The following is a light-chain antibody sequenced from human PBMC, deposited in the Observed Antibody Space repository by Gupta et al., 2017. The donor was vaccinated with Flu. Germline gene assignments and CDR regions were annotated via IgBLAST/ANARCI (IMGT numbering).Light chain of an antibody. CDR3: QVWESSSDPNYV. J-gene: IGLJ1*01. V-gene: IGLV3-21*02. Sequence: SYVLTQPPSVSVAPGQPARITCGGNNIGSKSVHWYQQKPGQAPVLVVYDDSDRPSGSPERFSGSNSGNTATLTISRVEAGDEADYYCQVWESSSDPNYVFGTGTKVTVL. CDR1: NIGSKS. CDR2: DDS.